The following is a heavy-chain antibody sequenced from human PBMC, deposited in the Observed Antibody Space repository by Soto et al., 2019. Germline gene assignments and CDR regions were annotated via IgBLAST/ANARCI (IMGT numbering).Heavy chain of an antibody. Sequence: QVQLRESGPGLVKPSQTLSLTCTVSGGSISSGGYYWSWIRQHPGKGLEWIGYIYYSGSTYYNPSLKGRVTISVDTSKNQFSLKLSSVTAADTAVYYCARDGRDSGYEDDAFDIWGQGTMVTVSS. D-gene: IGHD5-12*01. CDR3: ARDGRDSGYEDDAFDI. CDR1: GGSISSGGYY. CDR2: IYYSGST. J-gene: IGHJ3*02. V-gene: IGHV4-31*03.